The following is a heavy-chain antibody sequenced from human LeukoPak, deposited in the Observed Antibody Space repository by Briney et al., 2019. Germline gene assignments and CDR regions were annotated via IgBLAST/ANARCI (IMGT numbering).Heavy chain of an antibody. Sequence: ASVKVSCKASGGTFSSYAISWVRQAPGQGLEWMGGIIPIFGTANYAQKFQGRVTITADESTSTAYMELSSLRSEDTAVYYCARDSYTVIVAKNEYGMDVWGQGTTVTVSS. V-gene: IGHV1-69*13. CDR2: IIPIFGTA. CDR1: GGTFSSYA. CDR3: ARDSYTVIVAKNEYGMDV. J-gene: IGHJ6*02. D-gene: IGHD3-22*01.